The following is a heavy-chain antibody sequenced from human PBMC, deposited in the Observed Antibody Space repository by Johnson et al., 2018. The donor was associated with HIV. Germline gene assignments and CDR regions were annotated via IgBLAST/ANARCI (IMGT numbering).Heavy chain of an antibody. Sequence: QVQLVESGGGVVQPGRSLRLSCVASGFTFSTYAMHWVRQAPGKGLEWVTIISYDGSNKFYADSVKGRFTTSRDNSKNTLYLQMNSLRVEDTAVYYCARVGYYVDAFDIWGQGTVVTVSS. D-gene: IGHD3-22*01. V-gene: IGHV3-30-3*01. CDR2: ISYDGSNK. CDR1: GFTFSTYA. J-gene: IGHJ3*02. CDR3: ARVGYYVDAFDI.